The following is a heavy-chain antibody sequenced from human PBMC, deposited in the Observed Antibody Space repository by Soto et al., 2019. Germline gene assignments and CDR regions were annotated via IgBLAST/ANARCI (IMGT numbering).Heavy chain of an antibody. CDR3: ARAYGDYVFDF. CDR1: GGSISSYY. CDR2: IYYSGST. J-gene: IGHJ4*02. D-gene: IGHD4-17*01. Sequence: QVQLQESGPGLVKPSETLSLTCTVSGGSISSYYWSWIRQPPGKGLEWIGYIYYSGSTNYNPSLRIPDTKSVDPSKNHFSLKLSSVPATDTAVYYCARAYGDYVFDFWGQGPQVTVSP. V-gene: IGHV4-59*01.